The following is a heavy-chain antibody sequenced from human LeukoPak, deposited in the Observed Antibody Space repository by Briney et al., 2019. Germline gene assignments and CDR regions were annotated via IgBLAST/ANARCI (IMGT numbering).Heavy chain of an antibody. D-gene: IGHD6-19*01. Sequence: PSETLSLTCTVSGGSISSSSYYWGWIRQPPGKGLEWIGSIYYSGSTYYNPSLKSRVTISVDTSKNQFSLKLSSVTAADTAVYYCARKVAGTSLYDYWGQGTLVTVSS. J-gene: IGHJ4*02. CDR1: GGSISSSSYY. CDR3: ARKVAGTSLYDY. CDR2: IYYSGST. V-gene: IGHV4-39*07.